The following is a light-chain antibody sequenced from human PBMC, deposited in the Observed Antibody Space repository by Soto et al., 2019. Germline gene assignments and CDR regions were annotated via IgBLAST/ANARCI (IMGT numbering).Light chain of an antibody. Sequence: QSVLTQPPSASGTPGQRVTISCSGSISNLGSNFVFWYQQLPGAAPKLLISRNDQRPSGVPDRFSGSKSGTSASLAIRGLRSEDEADYHCAAWDDSLSGVVFGGGTKLTVL. V-gene: IGLV1-47*01. CDR3: AAWDDSLSGVV. CDR1: ISNLGSNF. CDR2: RND. J-gene: IGLJ3*02.